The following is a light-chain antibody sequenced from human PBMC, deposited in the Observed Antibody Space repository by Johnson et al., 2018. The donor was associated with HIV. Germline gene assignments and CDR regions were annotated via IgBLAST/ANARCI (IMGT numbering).Light chain of an antibody. V-gene: IGLV1-51*02. CDR1: SSNIGNNY. Sequence: QSVLTQPPSVSAAPGQKVTISCSGSSSNIGNNYISWYQQLPGTAPKLLIYENNKRPSGIPDRFSGSKSGTSATLGITGLQTGDEADYYCGTWESRLSAGFGTGTKVTVL. J-gene: IGLJ1*01. CDR2: ENN. CDR3: GTWESRLSAG.